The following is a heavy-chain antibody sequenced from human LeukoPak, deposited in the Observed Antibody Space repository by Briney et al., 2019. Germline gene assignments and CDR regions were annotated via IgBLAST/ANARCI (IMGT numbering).Heavy chain of an antibody. CDR2: INHSGST. V-gene: IGHV4-34*01. J-gene: IGHJ5*02. CDR1: GRSFSGYY. Sequence: SETLSLTFAVYGRSFSGYYWSWIRQPPGKGLEWIGEINHSGSTNYNPSLKSRVTISVDTSKNQFSLKLSSVTAADTAVYYCARRGLYSRIAWFDPWGQGTLVTVSS. D-gene: IGHD6-13*01. CDR3: ARRGLYSRIAWFDP.